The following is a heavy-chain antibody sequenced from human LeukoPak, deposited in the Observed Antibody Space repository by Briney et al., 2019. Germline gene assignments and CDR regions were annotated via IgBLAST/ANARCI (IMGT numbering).Heavy chain of an antibody. J-gene: IGHJ4*02. CDR2: IGGSGGDT. Sequence: QTGGSLRLSRAASGFTFSSYAMSWVRQAPGKGLEWVSTIGGSGGDTYYADSVKGRFTISRDNSKNTLYLQVNSLRVEDTAVYYCTKPLVAVADYDYWGQGTLVTVSS. CDR1: GFTFSSYA. CDR3: TKPLVAVADYDY. D-gene: IGHD6-19*01. V-gene: IGHV3-23*01.